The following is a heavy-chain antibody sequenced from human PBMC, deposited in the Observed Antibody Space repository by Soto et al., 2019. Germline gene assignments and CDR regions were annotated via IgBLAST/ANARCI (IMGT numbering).Heavy chain of an antibody. Sequence: GASGKVSCKASGYTFTSYAMHWVRQAPGQRLEWMGWINAGNGNTKYSQKFQGRVTITRDTSASTAYMELSSLRSEDTAVYYCARSDIVLMVSLNWFDPWGQGTLVTVSS. D-gene: IGHD2-8*01. CDR1: GYTFTSYA. CDR3: ARSDIVLMVSLNWFDP. CDR2: INAGNGNT. J-gene: IGHJ5*02. V-gene: IGHV1-3*01.